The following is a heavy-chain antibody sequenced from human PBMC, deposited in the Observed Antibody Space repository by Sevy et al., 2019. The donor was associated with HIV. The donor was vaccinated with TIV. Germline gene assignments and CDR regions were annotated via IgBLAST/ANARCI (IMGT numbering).Heavy chain of an antibody. CDR1: GGSITSLY. CDR2: IYYNGHI. J-gene: IGHJ4*02. D-gene: IGHD3-10*01. CDR3: AGANARGRGYS. Sequence: SETLSLTCTVSGGSITSLYWNWIRQPPGKGLEWIANIYYNGHINYNPFLKSRVTLSLVPSKNQFSLRLSSVTAADTAMYYCAGANARGRGYSWGQGTLVTVSS. V-gene: IGHV4-59*08.